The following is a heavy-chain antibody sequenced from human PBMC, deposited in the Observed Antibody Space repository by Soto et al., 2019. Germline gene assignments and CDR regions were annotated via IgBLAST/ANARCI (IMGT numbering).Heavy chain of an antibody. Sequence: QVQLVQSGAEVKKPGSSVKVSCKASGGTFSSYAISWVRQAPGQGLEWMGGFIPMFNRPHSARKFQGRVTIPADESTSTAYMDLRSLRYEDTAVYYCARGQFHHVSNYYYALDVWGQGTTVTVSS. CDR3: ARGQFHHVSNYYYALDV. V-gene: IGHV1-69*01. J-gene: IGHJ6*02. CDR2: FIPMFNRP. CDR1: GGTFSSYA.